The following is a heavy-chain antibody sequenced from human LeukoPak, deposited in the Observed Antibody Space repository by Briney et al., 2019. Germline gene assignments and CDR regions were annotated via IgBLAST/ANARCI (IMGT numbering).Heavy chain of an antibody. Sequence: AAVKVSCKASGYTFTINGISSVRQAPGRGLGWMGCISGYNGNTNTAQNVQGRVTMTTDTSTTTAYMELRSLRSDDTAVYYCARRVATTDHFDYWGQGTLVTVSS. D-gene: IGHD5-12*01. J-gene: IGHJ4*02. CDR2: ISGYNGNT. V-gene: IGHV1-18*01. CDR1: GYTFTING. CDR3: ARRVATTDHFDY.